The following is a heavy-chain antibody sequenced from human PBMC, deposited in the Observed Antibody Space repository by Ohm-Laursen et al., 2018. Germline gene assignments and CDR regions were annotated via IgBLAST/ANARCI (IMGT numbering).Heavy chain of an antibody. Sequence: SLRLSCAASGFTFSSYGMHWVRQAPGKGLEWVAVIWYDGSNKYYADSVKGRFTISRDNSKNTLYLQMNSLRAEDTAVYYCARAPAIYDFWSGYPPGSGFGMDVWGQGTTVTVSS. V-gene: IGHV3-33*01. J-gene: IGHJ6*02. CDR2: IWYDGSNK. D-gene: IGHD3-3*01. CDR3: ARAPAIYDFWSGYPPGSGFGMDV. CDR1: GFTFSSYG.